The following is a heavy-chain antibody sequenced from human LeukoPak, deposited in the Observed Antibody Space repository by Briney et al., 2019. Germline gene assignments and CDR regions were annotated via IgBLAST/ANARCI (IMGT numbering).Heavy chain of an antibody. Sequence: GGSVRLSCAASGLTFSTYWMHWVRQAPGKGLVWVSRINSDGRSTTYADFVKGRFTISRDNAKNTLCLQMNSLRAEDTAVYYCAREGTSGWYYFDYWGQGTLLTVSS. D-gene: IGHD6-19*01. J-gene: IGHJ4*02. CDR1: GLTFSTYW. CDR2: INSDGRST. V-gene: IGHV3-74*01. CDR3: AREGTSGWYYFDY.